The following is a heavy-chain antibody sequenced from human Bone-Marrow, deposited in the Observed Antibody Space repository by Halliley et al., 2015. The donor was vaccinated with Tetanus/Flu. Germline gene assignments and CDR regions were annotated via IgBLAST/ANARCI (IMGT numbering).Heavy chain of an antibody. CDR2: LSHDGGNK. CDR1: GVTSSGYGMHYG. D-gene: IGHD2-21*01. CDR3: AKGKNQYYSYGMDV. Sequence: SLRLSCAVSGVTSSGYGMHYGMHWVRQAPGKGLEWVAVLSHDGGNKYYAGSVRGRFTISRDNSKNMVFLQMNSLRAEDTALYYCAKGKNQYYSYGMDVWGQGTTVIVSS. V-gene: IGHV3-30*18. J-gene: IGHJ6*02.